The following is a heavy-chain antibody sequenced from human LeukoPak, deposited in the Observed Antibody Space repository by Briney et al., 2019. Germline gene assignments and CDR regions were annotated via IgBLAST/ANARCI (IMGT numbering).Heavy chain of an antibody. CDR2: ISTRGDT. J-gene: IGHJ5*02. V-gene: IGHV3-13*01. Sequence: GGSLRLSCAASGFTFSTYDMHWVRQPTGKGLEWVAAISTRGDTFYAGSVRGRFTVSRDNGKNSFYLQMTSLRVGDTAVYYCARGIDGFDPWGQGTLVTVSS. D-gene: IGHD2-21*01. CDR1: GFTFSTYD. CDR3: ARGIDGFDP.